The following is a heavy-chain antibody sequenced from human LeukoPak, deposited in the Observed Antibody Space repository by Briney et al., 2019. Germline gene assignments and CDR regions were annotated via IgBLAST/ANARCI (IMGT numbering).Heavy chain of an antibody. CDR2: INPNSGGT. CDR1: GYTFTGYY. Sequence: ASVKVSCKASGYTFTGYYMHWVRQAPGQGLEWMGWINPNSGGTNYAQKFQGRVTMTRDTSISTAYMELSRLRSDDTAVYYCARSVSGSYFNNWFDPWGQGTLVTVSS. V-gene: IGHV1-2*02. D-gene: IGHD1-26*01. CDR3: ARSVSGSYFNNWFDP. J-gene: IGHJ5*02.